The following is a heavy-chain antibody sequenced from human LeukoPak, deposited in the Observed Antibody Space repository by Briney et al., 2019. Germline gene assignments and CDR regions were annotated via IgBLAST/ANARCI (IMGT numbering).Heavy chain of an antibody. D-gene: IGHD2-21*02. V-gene: IGHV1-46*01. CDR3: ARDLIVVVTATRRNYYYMDV. Sequence: ASVKVSCKASGYTFTSYYMHWLRQAPGQGLEWMGIINPSGGSTSYAQKFQGRVTMTRDTSTSTVYMELSSLRSEDTAVYYCARDLIVVVTATRRNYYYMDVWGKGTTVTVSS. CDR1: GYTFTSYY. CDR2: INPSGGST. J-gene: IGHJ6*03.